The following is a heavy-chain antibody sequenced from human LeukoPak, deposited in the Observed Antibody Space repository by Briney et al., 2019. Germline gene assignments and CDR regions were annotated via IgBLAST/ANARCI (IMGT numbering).Heavy chain of an antibody. D-gene: IGHD3-22*01. CDR3: ARHYYYVSSGLFHY. V-gene: IGHV4-59*01. CDR2: IYFSGST. J-gene: IGHJ4*02. CDR1: GGSISSYY. Sequence: PSETLSHTCTVSGGSISSYYWSWIGQPPGKGLEWIGYIYFSGSTTSNPSLKSGVTISVDTSKNQFSLKLSSVTAADTAVYYCARHYYYVSSGLFHYWGQGTLVTVSS.